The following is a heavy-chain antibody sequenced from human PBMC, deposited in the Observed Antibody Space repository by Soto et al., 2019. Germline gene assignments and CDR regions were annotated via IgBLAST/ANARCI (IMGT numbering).Heavy chain of an antibody. D-gene: IGHD3-16*01. CDR2: IIPIFGTA. J-gene: IGHJ4*02. CDR1: GGTFSSYA. CDR3: ARDRRGGGGFDY. Sequence: QVQLVQSGAEVKKPGSSVKVSCKASGGTFSSYAISWVRQAPGQGLEWMGGIIPIFGTANYAQKFQGRVTITADESTSTAYRELSSLRSEDTAVYYWARDRRGGGGFDYWGQGTLVTVSS. V-gene: IGHV1-69*01.